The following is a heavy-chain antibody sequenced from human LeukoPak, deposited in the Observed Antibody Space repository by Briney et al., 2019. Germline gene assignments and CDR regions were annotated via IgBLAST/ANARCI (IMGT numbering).Heavy chain of an antibody. CDR1: GFTVSSNY. J-gene: IGHJ5*02. CDR3: ARDRWDLNWFDP. Sequence: SGGSLRLSCAASGFTVSSNYMSWVRQAPGKGLEWVSIIYSGGNTYYADSVKGRFTISRDNSKNTLYLQMNSLRAEDTAVYYCARDRWDLNWFDPWGQGTLVTVSS. V-gene: IGHV3-66*01. D-gene: IGHD1-26*01. CDR2: IYSGGNT.